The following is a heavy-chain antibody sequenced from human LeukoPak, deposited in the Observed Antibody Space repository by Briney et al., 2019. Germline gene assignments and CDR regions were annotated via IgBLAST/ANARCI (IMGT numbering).Heavy chain of an antibody. CDR3: ARDGTSGFDY. D-gene: IGHD1-1*01. CDR2: IYYSGNT. V-gene: IGHV4-59*01. Sequence: SETLSLTCTVSGGSISTYYWTWIRQPPGKGLEWIGYIYYSGNTNYNPSLKSRVTISVDTSNNQFSLNLRSVTAADTAIYYCARDGTSGFDYWGPGILVTVSS. CDR1: GGSISTYY. J-gene: IGHJ4*02.